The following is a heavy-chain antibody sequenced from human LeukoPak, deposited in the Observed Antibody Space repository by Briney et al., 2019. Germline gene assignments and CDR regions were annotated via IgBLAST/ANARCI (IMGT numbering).Heavy chain of an antibody. Sequence: GGSLRLSCAASGFTFDDYAMHWVRQAPGKGLEWVSGISWNSGSIGYADSVKGRFTVSRDNAKNSLYLQMNSLRAEDTALYYCAKTRYQGSNYYYYYGMDVWGQGTTVTVSS. D-gene: IGHD2-2*01. J-gene: IGHJ6*02. CDR1: GFTFDDYA. CDR3: AKTRYQGSNYYYYYGMDV. V-gene: IGHV3-9*01. CDR2: ISWNSGSI.